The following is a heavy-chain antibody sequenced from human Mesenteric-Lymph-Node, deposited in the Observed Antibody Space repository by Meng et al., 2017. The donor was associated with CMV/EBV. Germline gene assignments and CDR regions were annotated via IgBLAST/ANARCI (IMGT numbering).Heavy chain of an antibody. CDR3: ARLYGWDHYYFDS. Sequence: SETLSPTFSAFGGSISNHYWSGIRQPPGRGLEWVGSVYYSGSTNYNPPLKSRVTISLDTSKNQLSLKMRSVTAADTAVYYCARLYGWDHYYFDSWGQGTLVTVSS. D-gene: IGHD1-26*01. V-gene: IGHV4-59*11. J-gene: IGHJ4*02. CDR1: GGSISNHY. CDR2: VYYSGST.